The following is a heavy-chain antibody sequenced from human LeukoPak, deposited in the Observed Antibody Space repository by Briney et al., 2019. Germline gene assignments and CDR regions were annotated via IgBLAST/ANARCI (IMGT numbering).Heavy chain of an antibody. D-gene: IGHD1-26*01. CDR3: ARGRQYSGSAPDY. V-gene: IGHV3-30*02. Sequence: GGSLRLSCAASGFTFSSYGMHWVRQAPGKGLEGVAFIRYDGSNKYYADSVKGRFTISRDNSKNTMYVQMNSLRAEDTAVYYCARGRQYSGSAPDYWGQGTLVTVSS. CDR1: GFTFSSYG. J-gene: IGHJ4*02. CDR2: IRYDGSNK.